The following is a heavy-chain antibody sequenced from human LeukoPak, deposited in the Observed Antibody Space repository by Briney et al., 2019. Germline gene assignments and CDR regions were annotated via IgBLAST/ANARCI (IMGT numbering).Heavy chain of an antibody. D-gene: IGHD3-16*01. J-gene: IGHJ6*03. CDR1: GFTLTNYA. CDR3: AKGGRVGDPYYYYMDV. CDR2: ISNSGGTT. Sequence: PGGSLRLSCAASGFTLTNYAMSWVRQAPGKGLEWVSAISNSGGTTYYADSVKGRFTISRDNTKNTLYLQMDSLTAEDTALYYCAKGGRVGDPYYYYMDVWGKGSTVTVSS. V-gene: IGHV3-23*01.